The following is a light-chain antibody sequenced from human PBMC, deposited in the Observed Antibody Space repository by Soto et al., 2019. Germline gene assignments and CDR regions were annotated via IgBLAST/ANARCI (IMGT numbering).Light chain of an antibody. CDR2: DAS. CDR1: QSVSSY. CDR3: HQRSHWLT. Sequence: EIVLTQSPATLSLSPGERDTLSCRASQSVSSYLAWYQQKPVQAPRLLIYDASNRATGIPARFSGSGSGTAFTLTIRSLEPEDFAVYYCHQRSHWLTFGGGTKVEIK. V-gene: IGKV3-11*01. J-gene: IGKJ4*01.